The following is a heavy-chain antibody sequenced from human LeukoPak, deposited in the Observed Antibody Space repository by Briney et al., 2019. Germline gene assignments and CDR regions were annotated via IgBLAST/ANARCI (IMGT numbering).Heavy chain of an antibody. J-gene: IGHJ4*02. CDR2: ISGSGGST. D-gene: IGHD5-18*01. V-gene: IGHV3-23*01. CDR3: AKALGGYSYGRYFDY. Sequence: TGGSLRLSCAGSGFPFSSHGMNWVRQAPGKGLEWVSAISGSGGSTYYADSVKGRFTISRDNSKNTLYLQMNSLRAEDTAVYYCAKALGGYSYGRYFDYWGQGTLVTVSS. CDR1: GFPFSSHG.